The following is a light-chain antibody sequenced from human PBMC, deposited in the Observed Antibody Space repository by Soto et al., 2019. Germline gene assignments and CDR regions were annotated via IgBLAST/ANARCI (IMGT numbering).Light chain of an antibody. CDR1: SSNVRAYNY. Sequence: QSVLAKPASVSGSPGQSIIISCTGTSSNVRAYNYVSWYHQHHPGKAPELIIYDVTHRPSGVSTRFSGSKSGNTASLTISELQAEDEGDYYCSSYTTIKTVIFGGGTKVTFL. CDR2: DVT. CDR3: SSYTTIKTVI. J-gene: IGLJ2*01. V-gene: IGLV2-14*01.